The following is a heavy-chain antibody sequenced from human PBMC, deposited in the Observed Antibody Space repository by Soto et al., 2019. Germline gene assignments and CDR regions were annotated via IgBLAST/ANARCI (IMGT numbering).Heavy chain of an antibody. CDR2: ISYDGSNK. CDR1: GFTFSSCG. CDR3: SNEVGAAVTTFTNWYFEL. Sequence: QVQLVESGGGVVQPGRSLRLSCAASGFTFSSCGMHWVRQAPGKGLEWVAVISYDGSNKYYAHSVKGRLTISRDNSETTLYLQMNSLTTEDTAVYYCSNEVGAAVTTFTNWYFELWGRGTLVTVSS. J-gene: IGHJ2*01. V-gene: IGHV3-30*18. D-gene: IGHD4-17*01.